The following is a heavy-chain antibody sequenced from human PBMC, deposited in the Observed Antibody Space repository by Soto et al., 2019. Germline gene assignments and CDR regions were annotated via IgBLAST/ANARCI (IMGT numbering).Heavy chain of an antibody. CDR1: GFTFSDHY. CDR3: VTRPANITGDWVDS. V-gene: IGHV3-72*01. J-gene: IGHJ4*02. CDR2: ARNKAKGYTT. D-gene: IGHD3-16*01. Sequence: EVQLVESGGDLVQPGGSLRLSCAASGFTFSDHYMDWVRQAPGKGLEWVGRARNKAKGYTTAYAATVRGRFTISRDDSMNSLYLQMNSLKTEDTAVYYCVTRPANITGDWVDSWGQGTLVTVSS.